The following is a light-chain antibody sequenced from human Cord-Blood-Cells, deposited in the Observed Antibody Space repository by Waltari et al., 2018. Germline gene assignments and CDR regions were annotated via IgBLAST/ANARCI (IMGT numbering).Light chain of an antibody. CDR3: QQYNSYPWT. Sequence: DIQMTQSPSAMSASVGDRVTITCRASQGMSNYLAWFQQKPGKAPNSLIYAASSLQSGVPSKFSGSGSGTDFTLTISSLQPEDFATYYCQQYNSYPWTFGQGTKVEIK. V-gene: IGKV1-16*02. J-gene: IGKJ1*01. CDR1: QGMSNY. CDR2: AAS.